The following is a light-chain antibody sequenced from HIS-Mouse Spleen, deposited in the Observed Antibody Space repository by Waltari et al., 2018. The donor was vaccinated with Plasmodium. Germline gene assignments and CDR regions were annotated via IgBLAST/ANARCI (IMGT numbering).Light chain of an antibody. J-gene: IGLJ3*02. CDR1: SSDVGSYNL. CDR2: EGS. V-gene: IGLV2-23*01. Sequence: QSALTQPASVSGSPGQSITISCTGTSSDVGSYNLVSWYQQHPGKAPQLMIYEGSKRPSGVANRFSGSTSGNTASLTISGLQAEDEADYYCCSYAGSSTNWVFGGGTKLTVL. CDR3: CSYAGSSTNWV.